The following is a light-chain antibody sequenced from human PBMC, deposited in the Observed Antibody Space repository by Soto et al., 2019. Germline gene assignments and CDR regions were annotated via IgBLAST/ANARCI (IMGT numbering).Light chain of an antibody. CDR1: SGHSSYA. V-gene: IGLV4-69*01. J-gene: IGLJ2*01. Sequence: QSVLTQSPSASASLGASVKLTCTLSSGHSSYAIAWHQQQPETGPRYLMKLNSDGSHNKGDGIPDRFSGSSSGAERYLTISSLQSEDEADYYCQTWGSGIVVFGGGTKLTVL. CDR2: LNSDGSH. CDR3: QTWGSGIVV.